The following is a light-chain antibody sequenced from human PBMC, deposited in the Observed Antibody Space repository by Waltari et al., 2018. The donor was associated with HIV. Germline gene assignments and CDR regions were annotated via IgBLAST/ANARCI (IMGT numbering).Light chain of an antibody. CDR2: DVT. Sequence: QSALTQPPSASGSPGQSVALSCPGSSTDIGTSNFVSSYQHHPGKAPKLLIYDVTRRPPGIPDRFSGTKSGYTASLTVSDLQVEDEADYYCVSYTEKDTFLLFGGGTKLAV. CDR3: VSYTEKDTFLL. CDR1: STDIGTSNF. V-gene: IGLV2-8*01. J-gene: IGLJ2*01.